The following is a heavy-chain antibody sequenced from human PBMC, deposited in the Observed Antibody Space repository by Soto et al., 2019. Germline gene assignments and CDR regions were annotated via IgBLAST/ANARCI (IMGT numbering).Heavy chain of an antibody. Sequence: EVQMVESGGGLVKPGGSLRLSCAASGFTFSSYSMNWVRQAPGKGLEWVSSISSSSSYIYYADSVKGRFTISRDNAKNSLYLQMNSLRAEDTAVYECARAEWPTYDYWGQGTLVTVSS. CDR2: ISSSSSYI. D-gene: IGHD3-3*01. CDR1: GFTFSSYS. CDR3: ARAEWPTYDY. J-gene: IGHJ4*02. V-gene: IGHV3-21*01.